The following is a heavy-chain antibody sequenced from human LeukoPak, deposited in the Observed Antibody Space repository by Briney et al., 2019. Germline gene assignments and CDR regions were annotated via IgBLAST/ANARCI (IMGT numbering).Heavy chain of an antibody. V-gene: IGHV4-59*08. D-gene: IGHD1-1*01. CDR1: GGSISSYY. CDR2: IYYSGST. J-gene: IGHJ4*02. CDR3: ARRSGNDDGIDY. Sequence: SETLSLTCTVSGGSISSYYWSWIRQPPGKGLEWIGYIYYSGSTNYNPSLKSRVTISVDTSKNQFSLKLSSVTAADTAVYCCARRSGNDDGIDYWGQGTLVTVSS.